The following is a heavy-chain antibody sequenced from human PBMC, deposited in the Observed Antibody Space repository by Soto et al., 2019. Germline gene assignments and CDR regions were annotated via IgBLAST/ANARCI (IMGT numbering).Heavy chain of an antibody. CDR1: GYTFTSYA. D-gene: IGHD3-10*01. V-gene: IGHV1-3*01. J-gene: IGHJ5*02. CDR2: INAGNGNT. Sequence: ASVKVSCKASGYTFTSYAMHWVRQAPGQGLEWMGWINAGNGNTKYSQKFQGRVTITRDTSASTAYMELSSLRSEDTAVYYCARRRRYGSGSYYWFNYFDPWGQGTPVTVSS. CDR3: ARRRRYGSGSYYWFNYFDP.